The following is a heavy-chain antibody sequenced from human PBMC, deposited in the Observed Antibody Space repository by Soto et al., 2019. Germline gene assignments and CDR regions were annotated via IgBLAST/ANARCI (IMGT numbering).Heavy chain of an antibody. V-gene: IGHV3-33*01. CDR2: ICYDGSNK. Sequence: QVELVESGGGVAQPGRSLRLSCAASGFTCSRYGMHWVRQAPGKGLEWVAVICYDGSNKYYAASVKGRFSIYRDHSKITLYLQMNSLRDEDTAVYYCARVGELADYDYGMDVCGHGRTGTVSS. CDR1: GFTCSRYG. J-gene: IGHJ6*02. CDR3: ARVGELADYDYGMDV. D-gene: IGHD3-22*01.